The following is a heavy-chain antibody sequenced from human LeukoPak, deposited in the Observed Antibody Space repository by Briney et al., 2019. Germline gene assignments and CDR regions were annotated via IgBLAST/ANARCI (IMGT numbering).Heavy chain of an antibody. CDR3: ARDTRYFDY. CDR2: INWNGDKT. J-gene: IGHJ4*02. Sequence: PGGSLRLSCTGSGFAFGDYAITWVRQAPGKGLEWVSGINWNGDKTAYADSVKGRFTISRDNAKNSLYLQMNSLRAEDTAVYYCARDTRYFDYWGQGNMVTVSS. CDR1: GFAFGDYA. V-gene: IGHV3-20*04.